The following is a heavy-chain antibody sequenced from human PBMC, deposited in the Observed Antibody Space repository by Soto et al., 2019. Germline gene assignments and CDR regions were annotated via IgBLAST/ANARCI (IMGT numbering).Heavy chain of an antibody. CDR3: AREGRYCSGGSCSLYMDV. CDR1: GYTFTSYD. V-gene: IGHV1-8*01. Sequence: ASVKVSCKASGYTFTSYDINWVRQATGQGLEWMGWMNPNSGNTGYAQKFQGRVTMTRNTSVSTAYMELSSLRSEDTAVYYCAREGRYCSGGSCSLYMDVWGKGTTVTVSS. D-gene: IGHD2-15*01. J-gene: IGHJ6*03. CDR2: MNPNSGNT.